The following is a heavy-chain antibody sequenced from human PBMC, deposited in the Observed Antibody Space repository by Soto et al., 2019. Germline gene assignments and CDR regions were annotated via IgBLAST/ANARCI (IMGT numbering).Heavy chain of an antibody. CDR2: ISMYNGNT. Sequence: VQLVQSGGEVRMPGASVKVYCKASGYTFTSHGFTWVRQAPGQGLEWMGWISMYNGNTHYAQKFHGRLTLTIDTCTSTAYMELRSLTSDDTALYVGARSPMAPVTVDYWGQGTLATFSS. V-gene: IGHV1-18*04. CDR1: GYTFTSHG. J-gene: IGHJ4*02. D-gene: IGHD4-4*01. CDR3: ARSPMAPVTVDY.